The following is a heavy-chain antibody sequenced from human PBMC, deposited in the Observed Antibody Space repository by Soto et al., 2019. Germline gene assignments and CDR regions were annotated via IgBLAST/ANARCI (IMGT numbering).Heavy chain of an antibody. CDR1: GGSISSGGSY. CDR3: ARGGLYYDYVWGSYRYGYFDV. J-gene: IGHJ4*02. D-gene: IGHD3-16*02. Sequence: SGTLSLTCTVSGGSISSGGSYWSWIRQHPGEGLEWIGYIYYSGSTYYNPSLESRVLISVDTSKNQFSLKLSSVTAAETAVYYCARGGLYYDYVWGSYRYGYFDVWGQGTLVTV. V-gene: IGHV4-31*03. CDR2: IYYSGST.